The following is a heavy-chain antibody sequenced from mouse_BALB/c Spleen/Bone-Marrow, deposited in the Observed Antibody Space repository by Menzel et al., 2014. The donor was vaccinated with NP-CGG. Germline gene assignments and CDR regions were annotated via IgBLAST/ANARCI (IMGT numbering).Heavy chain of an antibody. Sequence: QVQLQQSGAELVKPGASVKLSCKASGYTFTSYWMHWVKQRPGQGLEWIGEINPSNGRSNYSEKFRSKATLTVDKSSSTTYMHLSSLTSEDSAVYSCARYNAYDWYFDVWGAGTTVTVYS. CDR3: ARYNAYDWYFDV. CDR2: INPSNGRS. V-gene: IGHV1S81*02. CDR1: GYTFTSYW. D-gene: IGHD2-2*01. J-gene: IGHJ1*01.